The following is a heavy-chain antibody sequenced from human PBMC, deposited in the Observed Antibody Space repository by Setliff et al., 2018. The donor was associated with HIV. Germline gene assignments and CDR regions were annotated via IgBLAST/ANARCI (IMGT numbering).Heavy chain of an antibody. CDR1: GYTSTGYY. V-gene: IGHV1-2*06. J-gene: IGHJ4*01. CDR2: INLNSGGT. CDR3: ARSSISEYLLYY. D-gene: IGHD2-2*02. Sequence: ASVKVSCKASGYTSTGYYVHWVRQAPGQGLEWMGRINLNSGGTTYAQRFQGRVTMTWDTSISTAYMELSRLTSDDTAVYYCARSSISEYLLYYWGHGTLGTVSS.